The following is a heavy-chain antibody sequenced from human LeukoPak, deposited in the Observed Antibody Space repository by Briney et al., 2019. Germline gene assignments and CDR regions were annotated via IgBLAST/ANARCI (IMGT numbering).Heavy chain of an antibody. D-gene: IGHD6-13*01. CDR3: AKTRPLDSSSWSHGDY. CDR1: GFTFSSYA. Sequence: GGSLRLSCAASGFTFSSYAMSWVRQAPGKGLEWVSAISSSGDSTYYGDSVKGRFTISRDNSKNTLYLQMNSLRAEDTAVYYCAKTRPLDSSSWSHGDYWGQGTLVTVSS. CDR2: ISSSGDST. J-gene: IGHJ4*02. V-gene: IGHV3-23*01.